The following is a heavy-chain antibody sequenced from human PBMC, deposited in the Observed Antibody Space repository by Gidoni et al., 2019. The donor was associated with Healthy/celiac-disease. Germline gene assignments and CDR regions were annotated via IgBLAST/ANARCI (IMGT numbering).Heavy chain of an antibody. D-gene: IGHD6-19*01. CDR1: GGSFSGYY. Sequence: QVQLQQWGAGLLKPSETLSLTCAVYGGSFSGYYWSWIRQPPGKGLEWIGEINHSGSTNYNPSLKSRVTISVDTSKNQFSLKLSSVTAADTAVYYCARVSSGWYRGAGYFQHWGQGTLVTVSS. J-gene: IGHJ1*01. CDR2: INHSGST. CDR3: ARVSSGWYRGAGYFQH. V-gene: IGHV4-34*01.